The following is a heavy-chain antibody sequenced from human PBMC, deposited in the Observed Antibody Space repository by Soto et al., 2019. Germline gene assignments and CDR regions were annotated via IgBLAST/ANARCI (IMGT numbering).Heavy chain of an antibody. CDR1: GFTFSDHY. D-gene: IGHD3-3*01. Sequence: GGSLRLSCAASGFTFSDHYMDWVRQAPGKGLEWVGRTRNKANSYTTEYAASVKGRFTISRDDSKNSLYLQMNSLKTEDTAVYYCAREGNDFWSGSVQFDYWGQGTLVTVSS. V-gene: IGHV3-72*01. CDR2: TRNKANSYTT. CDR3: AREGNDFWSGSVQFDY. J-gene: IGHJ4*02.